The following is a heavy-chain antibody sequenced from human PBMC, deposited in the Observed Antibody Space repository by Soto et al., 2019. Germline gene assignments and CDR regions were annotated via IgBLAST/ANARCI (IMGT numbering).Heavy chain of an antibody. Sequence: QVHLQQWGAGLLKPSETLSLTCAVYGCSFSDTYWNWFRQPQGKGLEWIGEINHNTNTIYNPSLTSRITISVETSKNHFSPKLTSVTAADTAVYYCARGVILFRGSFAPWGQGTMVTVSS. V-gene: IGHV4-34*01. CDR1: GCSFSDTY. D-gene: IGHD2-15*01. CDR2: INHNTNT. J-gene: IGHJ5*02. CDR3: ARGVILFRGSFAP.